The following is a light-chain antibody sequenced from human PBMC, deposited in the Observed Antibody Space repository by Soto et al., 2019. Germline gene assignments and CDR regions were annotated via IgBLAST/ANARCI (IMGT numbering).Light chain of an antibody. CDR3: QQYYSSPLT. V-gene: IGKV4-1*01. CDR2: GAS. CDR1: QSVLSSSRNEYY. Sequence: DVVMSQSPDSLAVSLGERVTIHCKTSQSVLSSSRNEYYLGWYQQKPGQPPKALIYGASTRKSGVPDRFSGSGSGTDFTLTISSLQAEDVAVYYCQQYYSSPLTFGGGTRVEIK. J-gene: IGKJ4*01.